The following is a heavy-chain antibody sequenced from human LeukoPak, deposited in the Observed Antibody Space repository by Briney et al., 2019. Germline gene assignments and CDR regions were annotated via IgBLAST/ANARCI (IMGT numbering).Heavy chain of an antibody. D-gene: IGHD6-19*01. V-gene: IGHV5-51*01. J-gene: IGHJ4*02. CDR2: IYPGDSNI. CDR3: ARNLITVAALSPFDY. Sequence: GEPLKISCKGSGHTFTNNWIAWVRQMPGKGLEWMGSIYPGDSNIRYNPAFQGQVTISADKSINTAYLQWSSLKASHTAMYYCARNLITVAALSPFDYWGQGSLVTVSS. CDR1: GHTFTNNW.